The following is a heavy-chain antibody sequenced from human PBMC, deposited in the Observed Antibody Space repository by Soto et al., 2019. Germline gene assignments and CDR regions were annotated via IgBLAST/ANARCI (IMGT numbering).Heavy chain of an antibody. Sequence: GGSLRLSCAASGFTFSSYEMNWVRQAPGKGLEWVSDISSSGSTIYYADSVKGRFTISRDNAKNSLYLQMNSLRAEDTAVYYCARASPSCDCGSTSCWVCAFDIWGQGTMVTVSS. J-gene: IGHJ3*02. D-gene: IGHD2-2*01. CDR1: GFTFSSYE. CDR2: ISSSGSTI. V-gene: IGHV3-48*03. CDR3: ARASPSCDCGSTSCWVCAFDI.